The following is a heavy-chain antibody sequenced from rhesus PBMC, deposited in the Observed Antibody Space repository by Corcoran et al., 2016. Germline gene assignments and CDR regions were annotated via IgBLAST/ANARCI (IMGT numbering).Heavy chain of an antibody. J-gene: IGHJ4*01. Sequence: EVQLVESGGALAQPGGSLRLSCAASGFTFADYALSWVRQAPGKGLGGVSRISWNSGTIYYADSVKGRFTISRDNAKNSLFLQMDRLRAEDTAVYYCTSLRGYWGQGVLVTVSS. D-gene: IGHD3-9*01. CDR3: TSLRGY. CDR2: ISWNSGTI. CDR1: GFTFADYA. V-gene: IGHV3-134*01.